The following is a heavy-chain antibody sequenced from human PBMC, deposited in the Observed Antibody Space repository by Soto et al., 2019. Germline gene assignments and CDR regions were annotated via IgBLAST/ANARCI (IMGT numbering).Heavy chain of an antibody. Sequence: QLQLQESGSGLVKPSQTLSLTCAVSGGSISSGGYSCNWIRQPPGKGLEWIGYIYHSGSTYYNPSITSRVTISVDTSKNQFSLKLSSVTAADTAVYSCARGVTTVTTFDSWGQGTLVTVSS. CDR3: ARGVTTVTTFDS. J-gene: IGHJ4*02. V-gene: IGHV4-30-2*01. CDR2: IYHSGST. CDR1: GGSISSGGYS. D-gene: IGHD4-17*01.